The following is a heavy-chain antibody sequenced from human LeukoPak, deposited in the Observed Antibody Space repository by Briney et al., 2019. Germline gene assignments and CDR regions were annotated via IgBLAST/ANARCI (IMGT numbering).Heavy chain of an antibody. V-gene: IGHV4-39*01. J-gene: IGHJ4*02. CDR2: IYYSGST. Sequence: SETLSLTCTVSGGSISSDGYYWGWVRQPPGEGLECIGSIYYSGSTYYNPSLRSRVTISVDTSKNQLSLKLSSVTAADTAVYYCARVIGYSYGHIDYWGQGSLVIVSS. D-gene: IGHD5-18*01. CDR3: ARVIGYSYGHIDY. CDR1: GGSISSDGYY.